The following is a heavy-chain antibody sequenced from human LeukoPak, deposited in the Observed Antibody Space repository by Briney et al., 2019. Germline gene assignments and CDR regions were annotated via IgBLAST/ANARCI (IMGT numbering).Heavy chain of an antibody. D-gene: IGHD6-19*01. CDR2: ISGSGGST. Sequence: GGSLRLSCAASGFTFSSYAMSWVRQAPGKGLEWVSAISGSGGSTYYADSVKGRFTISRDNSKNTLYLQMNSLRAEDTAAYYCAKGGYSSGWHDAFDIWGQGTMVTVSS. V-gene: IGHV3-23*01. CDR1: GFTFSSYA. J-gene: IGHJ3*02. CDR3: AKGGYSSGWHDAFDI.